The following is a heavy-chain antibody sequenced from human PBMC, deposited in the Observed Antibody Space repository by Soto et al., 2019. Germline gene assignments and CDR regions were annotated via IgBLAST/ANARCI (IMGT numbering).Heavy chain of an antibody. CDR2: ISGSGGST. D-gene: IGHD2-2*01. CDR3: ARVPAAPRYYYYGMDV. Sequence: GGSLRLSCAASGFTFSSYAMSWVRQAPGKGLEWVSAISGSGGSTYYADSVKGRFTISRGNSKNTLYLQMNSLRAEDTAVYYCARVPAAPRYYYYGMDVWGQGTTVTVSS. CDR1: GFTFSSYA. J-gene: IGHJ6*02. V-gene: IGHV3-23*01.